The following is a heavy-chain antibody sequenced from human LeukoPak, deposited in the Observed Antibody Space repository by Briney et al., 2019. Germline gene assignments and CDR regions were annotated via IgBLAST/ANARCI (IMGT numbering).Heavy chain of an antibody. Sequence: SETLSLTCTVSGGSMRGYYWSWIRQPPGERLEWIGHIYITGDVNYSPSLRSRVSISIDSSKNQFSLKLSSVTAADTAVYHCARGLSWRDGYYYMDVWGKGTTVTVSS. CDR2: IYITGDV. V-gene: IGHV4-59*12. J-gene: IGHJ6*03. CDR3: ARGLSWRDGYYYMDV. CDR1: GGSMRGYY. D-gene: IGHD5-24*01.